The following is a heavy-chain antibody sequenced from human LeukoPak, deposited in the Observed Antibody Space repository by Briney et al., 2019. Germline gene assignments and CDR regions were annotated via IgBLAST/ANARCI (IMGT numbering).Heavy chain of an antibody. CDR1: GGSISSGGYS. CDR3: ARGGYCSSTSCSQYNWFDP. Sequence: PPETLSLTCAVSGGSISSGGYSWSWIRQPPGKGLEWIGYIYHSGSTYYNPSLKSRVTISVDRSKNQFSLKLSSVTAADTAVYYCARGGYCSSTSCSQYNWFDPWGQGTLVTVSS. CDR2: IYHSGST. V-gene: IGHV4-30-2*01. J-gene: IGHJ5*02. D-gene: IGHD2-2*03.